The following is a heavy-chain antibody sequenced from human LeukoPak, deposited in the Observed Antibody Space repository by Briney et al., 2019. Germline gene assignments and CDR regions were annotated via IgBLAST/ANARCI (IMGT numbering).Heavy chain of an antibody. D-gene: IGHD6-19*01. V-gene: IGHV4-4*07. CDR3: AREKQWLGIDY. CDR2: IYTSGST. J-gene: IGHJ4*02. CDR1: GGSISSYY. Sequence: SETLSLTCTVSGGSISSYYWSWIRQPAGKGLEWIGRIYTSGSTNYNPSLKSRVTMSVDTSMNQFSLKPSSVTAADTAVYYCAREKQWLGIDYWGQGTLVTVSS.